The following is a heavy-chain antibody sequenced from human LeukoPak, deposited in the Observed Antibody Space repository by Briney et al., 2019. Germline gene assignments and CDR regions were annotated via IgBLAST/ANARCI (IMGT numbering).Heavy chain of an antibody. CDR3: ARTLTFGVVIIDGADDAFDI. J-gene: IGHJ3*02. V-gene: IGHV1-24*01. CDR2: FDPEDGET. CDR1: GYTLTELS. Sequence: ASVKVSCKVSGYTLTELSMHWVRQAPGKGLEWMGGFDPEDGETIYAQKFQGRVTMTEDTSTDTAYMELSSLRSEDTAVYYCARTLTFGVVIIDGADDAFDIWGQGTMVTVSS. D-gene: IGHD3-3*01.